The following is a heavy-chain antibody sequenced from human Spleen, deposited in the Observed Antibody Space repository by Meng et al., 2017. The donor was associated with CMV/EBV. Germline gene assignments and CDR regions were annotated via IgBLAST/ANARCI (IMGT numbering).Heavy chain of an antibody. CDR2: IYYSGN. CDR3: ARGGPLMDV. J-gene: IGHJ6*02. D-gene: IGHD2-15*01. V-gene: IGHV4-59*01. CDR1: GGSISSYY. Sequence: GSLRLSCTVSGGSISSYYWSWIRQPPGKGLEWIGYIYYSGNNYNPSLKSQVTISVDTSKNQFSLKLSSVTAADTAVYYCARGGPLMDVWGQGTTVTVSS.